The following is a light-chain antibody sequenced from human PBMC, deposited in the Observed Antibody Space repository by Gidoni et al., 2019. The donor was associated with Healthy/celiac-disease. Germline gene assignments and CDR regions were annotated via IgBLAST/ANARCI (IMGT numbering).Light chain of an antibody. V-gene: IGKV1-39*01. Sequence: DIQMTQSPSSLSASVGDRVTITCRASQSISRYLNWYQQKPGKAPKLLIYAASSLQSGAPSRFSGSGSGTDFTLTISSLQPEDFATYYCQQTYSTLTWTFGQGTKVEIK. CDR2: AAS. J-gene: IGKJ1*01. CDR1: QSISRY. CDR3: QQTYSTLTWT.